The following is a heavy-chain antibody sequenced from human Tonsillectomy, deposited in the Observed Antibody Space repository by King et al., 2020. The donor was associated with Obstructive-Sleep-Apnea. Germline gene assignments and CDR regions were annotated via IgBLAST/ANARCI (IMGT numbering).Heavy chain of an antibody. V-gene: IGHV3-74*01. CDR3: ARVVAGYGDYLFDY. D-gene: IGHD4-17*01. J-gene: IGHJ4*02. Sequence: VQLVESGGGLVQPGGSLRLSCAASGFPFSSYWMHWVRQAPGKGLVWVSRINSDGSSTSYADSVKGRFTISRDNAKNTLYLQMNSLRAEDTAVYYCARVVAGYGDYLFDYWGQGTLVTVSS. CDR1: GFPFSSYW. CDR2: INSDGSST.